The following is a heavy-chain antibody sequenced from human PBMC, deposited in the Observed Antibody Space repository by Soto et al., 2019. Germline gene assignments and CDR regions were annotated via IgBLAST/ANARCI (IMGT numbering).Heavy chain of an antibody. J-gene: IGHJ6*02. CDR2: IDTSSGTT. CDR3: ARGAVVVPNGLIAGMDV. D-gene: IGHD2-15*01. Sequence: ASGRVDCKTAGYSVTNFYVQWVRQAPGQGLEWMGIIDTSSGTTSYTQKFQGRVTMTRDTSMSTVYMELSSLRSEDTAVYYCARGAVVVPNGLIAGMDVWGLGTTVTVSS. CDR1: GYSVTNFY. V-gene: IGHV1-46*01.